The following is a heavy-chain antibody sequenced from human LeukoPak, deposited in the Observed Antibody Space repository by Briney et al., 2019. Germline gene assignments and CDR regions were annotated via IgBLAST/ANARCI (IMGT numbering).Heavy chain of an antibody. CDR2: INSNSGGT. V-gene: IGHV1-2*02. CDR3: ARWGYYDSSGYPIPDY. J-gene: IGHJ4*02. D-gene: IGHD3-22*01. Sequence: ASVKVSCKASGYTFTGYYMHWVRQAPGQGLEWMGWINSNSGGTNYAQKFQGRVTMTRDTSISTAYMELSRLRSDDTAVYYCARWGYYDSSGYPIPDYWGQGTLVTVSS. CDR1: GYTFTGYY.